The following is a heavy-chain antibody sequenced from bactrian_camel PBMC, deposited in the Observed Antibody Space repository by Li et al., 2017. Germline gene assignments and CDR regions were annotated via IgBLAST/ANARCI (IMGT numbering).Heavy chain of an antibody. Sequence: VQLVESGGGLVQPGGSVRLSCAASGFDFSMYDMIWVRQAPGKGLEWVSTINSGGHSTYYADSVKGRFTISRDDAENTLYMQMNSLKPEDTAMYYCAADPRAYYTRGYYYTPSFGYWGQGTQVTVS. J-gene: IGHJ6*01. CDR1: GFDFSMYD. CDR3: AADPRAYYTRGYYYTPSFGY. D-gene: IGHD2*01. V-gene: IGHV3S40*01. CDR2: INSGGHST.